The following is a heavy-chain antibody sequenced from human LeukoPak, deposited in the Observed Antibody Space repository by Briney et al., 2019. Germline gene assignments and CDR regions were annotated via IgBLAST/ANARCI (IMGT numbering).Heavy chain of an antibody. CDR1: GYSFSSYW. CDR3: ARASRDGYNQNFDH. V-gene: IGHV5-51*01. CDR2: IYPGGSET. D-gene: IGHD5-24*01. J-gene: IGHJ4*02. Sequence: HGESLQISCKGPGYSFSSYWNAWVRQRPGKGLEWMGIIYPGGSETRYDPSFQGQVTISADSSTSTAYLQWSSLRASDTAMYYCARASRDGYNQNFDHWGQGTLVTVSS.